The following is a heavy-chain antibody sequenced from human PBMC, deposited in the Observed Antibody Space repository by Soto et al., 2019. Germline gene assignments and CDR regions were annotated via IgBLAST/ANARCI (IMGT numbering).Heavy chain of an antibody. CDR2: FDPEDGET. D-gene: IGHD5-12*01. J-gene: IGHJ4*02. V-gene: IGHV1-24*01. CDR1: GYTLTELS. CDR3: ATAPPREWLIQY. Sequence: ASVKVSCKVSGYTLTELSMHWVRQAPGKGLEWMGGFDPEDGETIYAQKFQVRVTMTEDTSTDTAYMELSSLRSEDTAVYYCATAPPREWLIQYWGQGTLVTVS.